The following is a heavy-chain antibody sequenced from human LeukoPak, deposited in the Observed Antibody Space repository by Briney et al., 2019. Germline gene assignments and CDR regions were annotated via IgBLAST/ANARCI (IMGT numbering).Heavy chain of an antibody. V-gene: IGHV3-23*01. CDR3: AKGFELYYYDSSFDY. Sequence: GGSLRLSYAASGFTFNNYAMSWVRQAPGKGLEWVSAISGSDAGTYYADSVKGRFTISRDNSKNTLYLQMNSLRAEDAAVYYCAKGFELYYYDSSFDYWGQGTLVTVSS. D-gene: IGHD3-22*01. J-gene: IGHJ4*02. CDR2: ISGSDAGT. CDR1: GFTFNNYA.